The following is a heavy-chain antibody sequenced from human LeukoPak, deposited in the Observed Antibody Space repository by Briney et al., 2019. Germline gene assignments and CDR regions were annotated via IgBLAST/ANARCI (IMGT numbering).Heavy chain of an antibody. CDR2: IYYSGST. V-gene: IGHV4-39*07. J-gene: IGHJ3*02. CDR1: GGSISNSNNY. CDR3: ARGPYSYDSSGAFDI. Sequence: PSETLSLTCTVSGGSISNSNNYWGWIRQPPGKGLEWIATIYYSGSTYYNPSLKSRVTISVDTSKNQFSLKLSSVTAADTAVYYCARGPYSYDSSGAFDIWGQGTMVTVSS. D-gene: IGHD3-22*01.